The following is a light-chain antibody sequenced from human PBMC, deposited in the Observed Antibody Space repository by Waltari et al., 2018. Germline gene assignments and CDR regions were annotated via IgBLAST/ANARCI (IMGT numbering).Light chain of an antibody. CDR3: QQYNNWPSYX. Sequence: EIVMTQSPAPXSVSPGERATLSCRASQSVSSNLAWYQQKPGQAPRLLIYGASTRATGIPARFSGSGSGTEFTLTISSMQSEDFAXXYCQQYNNWPSYXXXXGTKLEIK. CDR2: GAS. CDR1: QSVSSN. V-gene: IGKV3-15*01. J-gene: IGKJ2*01.